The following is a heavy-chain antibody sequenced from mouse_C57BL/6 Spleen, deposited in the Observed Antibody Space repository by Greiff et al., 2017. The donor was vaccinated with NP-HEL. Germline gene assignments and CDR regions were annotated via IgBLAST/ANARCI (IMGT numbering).Heavy chain of an antibody. Sequence: EVQRVESGEGLVKPGGSLKLSCAASGFTFSSYAMSWVRQTPEKRLEWVAYISSGGDYIYYADTVKGRFTISRDNARNTLYLQMSSLKSEDTAMYYCTREGIYYGNYDYWGQGTTLTVSS. CDR3: TREGIYYGNYDY. J-gene: IGHJ2*01. CDR2: ISSGGDYI. V-gene: IGHV5-9-1*02. D-gene: IGHD2-1*01. CDR1: GFTFSSYA.